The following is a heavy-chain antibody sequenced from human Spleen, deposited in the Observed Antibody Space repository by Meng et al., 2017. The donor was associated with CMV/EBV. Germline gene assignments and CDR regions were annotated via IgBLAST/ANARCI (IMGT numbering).Heavy chain of an antibody. CDR1: GYRFTKYG. Sequence: CKASGYRFTKYGITWVRQAPGEGLEWMGWIKVYDGDTKYVQKFQGRVTMTTDTSTSTAYMELRSLRSDDTAVYYCARDRGGNYYFDSWGQGTLVTVSS. V-gene: IGHV1-18*01. D-gene: IGHD4-23*01. J-gene: IGHJ4*02. CDR3: ARDRGGNYYFDS. CDR2: IKVYDGDT.